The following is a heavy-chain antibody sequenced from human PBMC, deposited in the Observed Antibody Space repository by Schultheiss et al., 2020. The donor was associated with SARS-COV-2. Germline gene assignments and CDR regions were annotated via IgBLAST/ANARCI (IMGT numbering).Heavy chain of an antibody. CDR1: GYSISSGYY. CDR3: ARGGGYSGYEFDS. CDR2: IYYSGST. V-gene: IGHV4-38-2*01. J-gene: IGHJ4*02. D-gene: IGHD5-12*01. Sequence: SETLSLTCAVSGYSISSGYYWGWIRQPPGKGLEWIGSIYYSGSTYYNPSLKSRVTISVDTSKNQFSLRLSSVTAADTAVYYCARGGGYSGYEFDSWGQGTLVTVSS.